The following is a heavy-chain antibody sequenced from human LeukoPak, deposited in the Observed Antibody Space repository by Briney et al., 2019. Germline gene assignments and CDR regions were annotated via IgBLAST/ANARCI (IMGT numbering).Heavy chain of an antibody. CDR2: INRAGNEK. CDR3: VTHDHGGNSPS. Sequence: GGSLRLSCAASRFGFNTHWMSWVRQAPGKGLEWVATINRAGNEKYYVDPVRGRFTISRDNAKNLLYMQMNSLRGDDTGVYYCVTHDHGGNSPSWGQGTLVTVSS. V-gene: IGHV3-7*03. D-gene: IGHD4-23*01. CDR1: RFGFNTHW. J-gene: IGHJ5*02.